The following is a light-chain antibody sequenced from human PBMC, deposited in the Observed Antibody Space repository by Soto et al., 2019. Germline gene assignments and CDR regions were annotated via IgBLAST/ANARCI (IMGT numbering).Light chain of an antibody. J-gene: IGKJ4*01. CDR2: GAS. CDR1: QSVSRSY. CDR3: QEYRSLLT. V-gene: IGKV3-20*01. Sequence: EIVLPQSPGTLSLSPGERKTLSCRAIQSVSRSYLAWYQQHPGQAPRLLIYGASSRATGIPERFSGSGSGTDFTLTISRLEPEDFAVYYWQEYRSLLTFGGGTKVDNK.